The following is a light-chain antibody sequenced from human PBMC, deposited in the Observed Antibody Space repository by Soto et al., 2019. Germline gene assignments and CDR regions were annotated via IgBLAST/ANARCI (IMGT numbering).Light chain of an antibody. CDR1: QSIYINS. V-gene: IGKV3-20*01. Sequence: EIVLTQSPGTLSLSPGERATLSCRASQSIYINSLAWYQHKRGQAPRLLIYAATVRATAVPDRSNGSGSGTDFALTISRLEPEDSTMYYCQPYGDSPFAFGPGTKLDVK. CDR3: QPYGDSPFA. J-gene: IGKJ3*01. CDR2: AAT.